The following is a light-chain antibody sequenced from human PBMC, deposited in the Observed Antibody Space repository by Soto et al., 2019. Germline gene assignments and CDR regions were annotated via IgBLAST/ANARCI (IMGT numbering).Light chain of an antibody. CDR1: QGISSY. V-gene: IGKV1-8*01. J-gene: IGKJ3*01. CDR3: QQYYSYPFT. CDR2: AAS. Sequence: AIRMTQSPSSFSASTGDRVTITCRASQGISSYLAWYQQKPGKAPKLLIYAASTFQSGVPSRFSGSGSGTDFTLTIGCLQSEDFATYYCQQYYSYPFTFGPGTKVDIK.